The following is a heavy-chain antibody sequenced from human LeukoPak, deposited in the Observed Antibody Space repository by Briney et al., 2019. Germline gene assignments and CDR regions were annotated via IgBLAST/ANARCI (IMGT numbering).Heavy chain of an antibody. J-gene: IGHJ4*02. CDR3: ARGRPHGNDY. Sequence: GGSLRLSCVASGFSFSSYVMSWVRQAPGEGLEWVSRIVSDGSNTNYADSVKGRFTISRDNAKNTLYLQMNSLRVEDTAVYYCARGRPHGNDYWGQGTLVTVSS. V-gene: IGHV3-74*01. CDR2: IVSDGSNT. D-gene: IGHD4-23*01. CDR1: GFSFSSYV.